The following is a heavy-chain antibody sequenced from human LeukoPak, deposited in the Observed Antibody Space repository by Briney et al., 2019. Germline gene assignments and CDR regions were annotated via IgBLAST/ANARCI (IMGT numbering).Heavy chain of an antibody. D-gene: IGHD4-17*01. CDR3: ARDRRGAYGDYATSY. V-gene: IGHV1-2*02. Sequence: ASVKVSCKASGYTFTDYYMHWVRQAPGQGLEWMGWINTISGGTNYAQKFQGRVTMSRDTSISTAYMELSRLRSDDTAVYYCARDRRGAYGDYATSYWGQGTLVTVSS. J-gene: IGHJ4*02. CDR1: GYTFTDYY. CDR2: INTISGGT.